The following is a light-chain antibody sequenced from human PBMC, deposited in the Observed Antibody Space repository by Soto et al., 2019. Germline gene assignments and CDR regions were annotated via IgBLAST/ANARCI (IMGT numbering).Light chain of an antibody. CDR1: QSVSSTY. Sequence: SPGARSFSPWKSSPLSCRASQSVSSTYIAWYQQRPGQPPSLLIYAASTRATGIPDRFSGSGSGTHFTLTISRLEPGDFAVYYCQHFGGTTFTFGQGTRLEIK. CDR2: AAS. V-gene: IGKV3-20*01. CDR3: QHFGGTTFT. J-gene: IGKJ5*01.